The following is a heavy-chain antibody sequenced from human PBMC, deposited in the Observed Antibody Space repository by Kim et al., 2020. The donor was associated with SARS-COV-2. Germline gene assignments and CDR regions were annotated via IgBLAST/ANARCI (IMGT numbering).Heavy chain of an antibody. CDR3: AREERGIAAAGTDY. J-gene: IGHJ4*02. CDR1: GYTFTGYY. D-gene: IGHD6-13*01. CDR2: INPNSGGT. Sequence: ASVKVSCKASGYTFTGYYMHWVRQAPGQGLEWMGRINPNSGGTNYAQKFQGRVTMTRDTSISTAYMELSRLRSDDTAVYYCAREERGIAAAGTDYWGQGTLVTVSS. V-gene: IGHV1-2*06.